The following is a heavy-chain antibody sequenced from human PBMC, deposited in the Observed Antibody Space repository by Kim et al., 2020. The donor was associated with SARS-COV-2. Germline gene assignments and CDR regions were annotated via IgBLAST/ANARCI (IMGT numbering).Heavy chain of an antibody. D-gene: IGHD6-13*01. V-gene: IGHV3-23*01. CDR3: AKDLFSSSWYVGWYYYYGMDV. Sequence: GGSLRLSCAASGFTFSSYAMSWVRQAPGKGLEWVSAISGSGGSTYYADSVKGRFTISRDNSKNTLYLQMNSLRAEDTAVYYCAKDLFSSSWYVGWYYYYGMDVWGQGTTVTVSS. CDR1: GFTFSSYA. J-gene: IGHJ6*02. CDR2: ISGSGGST.